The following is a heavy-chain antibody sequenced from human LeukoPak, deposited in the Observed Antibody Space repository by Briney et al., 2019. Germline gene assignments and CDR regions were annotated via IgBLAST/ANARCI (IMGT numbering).Heavy chain of an antibody. J-gene: IGHJ6*02. CDR3: ARELDCSGGSCYPTLYYYYYGMDV. Sequence: GGSLRLSCVDSGFTFSSYALSWVRQAPGKGLEWVSRINSDGSSTSYADSVKGRFTISRDNAKNTLYLQMNSLRAEDTAVYYCARELDCSGGSCYPTLYYYYYGMDVWGQGTTVTVSS. CDR1: GFTFSSYA. D-gene: IGHD2-15*01. CDR2: INSDGSST. V-gene: IGHV3-74*01.